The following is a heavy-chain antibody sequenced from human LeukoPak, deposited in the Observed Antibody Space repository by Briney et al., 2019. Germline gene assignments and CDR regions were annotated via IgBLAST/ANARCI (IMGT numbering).Heavy chain of an antibody. CDR3: ARQESGFAPKYYYYMDV. D-gene: IGHD3-10*01. CDR1: GYSFSSYW. Sequence: GESLKISCKGSGYSFSSYWIGWVRQMPGKSLEWKGIIYPGDSETRYSPSFEGQVTISADKSINTAYLQWSSLKASDTAMYYCARQESGFAPKYYYYMDVWGKGTTVTVSS. J-gene: IGHJ6*03. CDR2: IYPGDSET. V-gene: IGHV5-51*01.